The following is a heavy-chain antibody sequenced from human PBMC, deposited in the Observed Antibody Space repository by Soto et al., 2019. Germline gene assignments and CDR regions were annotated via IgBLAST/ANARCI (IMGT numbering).Heavy chain of an antibody. CDR3: ATAYVYDFENSNYYRDAFDI. J-gene: IGHJ3*02. CDR1: GYSFSFYW. V-gene: IGHV5-51*01. D-gene: IGHD3-22*01. Sequence: GESLKISCKASGYSFSFYWIGWVRRMPGKGLEWMAIMYPDDSDIRYSPSFGAHVTISADKSTSTAFLQWSSLKASDTAMYYCATAYVYDFENSNYYRDAFDIWGQGTLVTVSS. CDR2: MYPDDSDI.